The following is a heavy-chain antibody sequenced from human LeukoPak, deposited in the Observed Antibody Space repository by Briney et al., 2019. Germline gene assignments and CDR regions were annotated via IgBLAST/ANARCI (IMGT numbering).Heavy chain of an antibody. D-gene: IGHD1-26*01. V-gene: IGHV1-69*13. J-gene: IGHJ4*02. Sequence: SVKVSCKASGGTFSRYAISWVRQAPRQRLECMGGYIPMFGTANYAQNFQNRVTISADESTSTFSMEVSSLRPEDTAVYFCAGASSKWELSFWGQGTLVTVSS. CDR3: AGASSKWELSF. CDR1: GGTFSRYA. CDR2: YIPMFGTA.